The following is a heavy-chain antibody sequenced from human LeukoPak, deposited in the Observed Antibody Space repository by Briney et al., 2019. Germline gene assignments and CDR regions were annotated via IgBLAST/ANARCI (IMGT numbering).Heavy chain of an antibody. J-gene: IGHJ6*03. V-gene: IGHV3-43D*04. CDR2: ITWDGGST. Sequence: GGSLRLSCAASGFTFDDYAMHWVRQAPGKGLERVSLITWDGGSTYYADSVKGRFTISRDNSKNSLYLQMNSLRAEDTALYYCAKGNYYYMDVWGKGTTVTVSS. CDR3: AKGNYYYMDV. CDR1: GFTFDDYA.